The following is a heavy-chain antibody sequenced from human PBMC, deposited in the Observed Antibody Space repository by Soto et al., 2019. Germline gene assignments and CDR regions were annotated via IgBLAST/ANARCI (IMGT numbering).Heavy chain of an antibody. J-gene: IGHJ6*02. Sequence: EVQLVESGGGLVQPGGSLRLSCAASGFTFSSYDMHWVRQATGKGLEWVSAIGTAGDTYYPGSVKGRFTISRENAKNSLYLQMNSLRAGDTAVYYCARYSSSSLWGMDVWGQGTTVTVSS. CDR1: GFTFSSYD. CDR2: IGTAGDT. D-gene: IGHD6-6*01. CDR3: ARYSSSSLWGMDV. V-gene: IGHV3-13*01.